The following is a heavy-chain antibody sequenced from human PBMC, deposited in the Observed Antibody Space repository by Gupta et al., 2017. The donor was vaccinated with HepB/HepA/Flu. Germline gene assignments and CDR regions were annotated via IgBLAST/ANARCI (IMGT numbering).Heavy chain of an antibody. CDR2: IWYDGSNK. J-gene: IGHJ4*02. CDR3: AKDMLSGSYQPFDN. CDR1: GFTFSNLS. V-gene: IGHV3-30*02. Sequence: QVQLVESGGGEVQPGRSLTLSCAASGFTFSNLSIRWVRQAPGKGLEWVALIWYDGSNKYYADSVKGRFTISRDNSKNTLYLQMNSLRTEDTAVYYCAKDMLSGSYQPFDNWGQGTLVTVSS. D-gene: IGHD1-26*01.